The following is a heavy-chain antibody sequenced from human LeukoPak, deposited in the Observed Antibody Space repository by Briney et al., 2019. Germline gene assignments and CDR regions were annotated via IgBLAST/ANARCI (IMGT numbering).Heavy chain of an antibody. J-gene: IGHJ4*02. V-gene: IGHV3-74*01. D-gene: IGHD6-19*01. CDR1: GFTFSSYW. Sequence: PGGSLRLSCAASGFTFSSYWMHWVRQAPGKGLVRVSRINSDGSSTSYADSVKGRFTISRDNAKNTLYLQMNSLRAEDTAVYYCASGSSGWYYWYYFDYWGQGTLVTVSS. CDR2: INSDGSST. CDR3: ASGSSGWYYWYYFDY.